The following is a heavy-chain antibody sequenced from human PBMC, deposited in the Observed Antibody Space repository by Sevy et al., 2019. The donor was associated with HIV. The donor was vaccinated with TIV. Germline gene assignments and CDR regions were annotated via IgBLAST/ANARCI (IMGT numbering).Heavy chain of an antibody. CDR1: GFMFSNYW. CDR2: IKRDGSEK. Sequence: GGSLRLSCVASGFMFSNYWMSWVRQAPGKGLEWVANIKRDGSEKYYVASVKGRFTISRDNAKNSLYLQMNSLRAEDTAVYYCARDFIAAAGSAGIYYYGMDVWGQGTTVTVSS. V-gene: IGHV3-7*01. D-gene: IGHD6-13*01. J-gene: IGHJ6*02. CDR3: ARDFIAAAGSAGIYYYGMDV.